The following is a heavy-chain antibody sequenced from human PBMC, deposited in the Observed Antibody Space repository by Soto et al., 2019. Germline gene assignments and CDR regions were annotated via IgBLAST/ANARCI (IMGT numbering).Heavy chain of an antibody. CDR1: GGSFSGYY. CDR3: ARGRKGFSSSCYVD. Sequence: SETLSLTCAVYGGSFSGYYWTWIRQPPEKGLEWIGEINDSGGTDYNPSLKSRVTISLDTSRNQLSLKLSSVTAADTAVYYCARGRKGFSSSCYVDWGQGTLVTVSS. CDR2: INDSGGT. V-gene: IGHV4-34*01. J-gene: IGHJ4*02. D-gene: IGHD6-13*01.